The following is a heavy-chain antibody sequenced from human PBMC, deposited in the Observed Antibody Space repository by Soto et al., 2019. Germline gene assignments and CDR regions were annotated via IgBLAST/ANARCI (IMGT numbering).Heavy chain of an antibody. Sequence: QVQLQQWGAGLLKPSETLSLTCAVYGGSFSGYYWSWIRQPPGKGLEWIGEINHSGSTNYNPSLKSRVTISVDTSKNHFSLKLSTVTAADTAVYYCARVSLIHYRGQGTLVTVSS. D-gene: IGHD1-26*01. CDR1: GGSFSGYY. CDR3: ARVSLIHY. CDR2: INHSGST. V-gene: IGHV4-34*01. J-gene: IGHJ4*02.